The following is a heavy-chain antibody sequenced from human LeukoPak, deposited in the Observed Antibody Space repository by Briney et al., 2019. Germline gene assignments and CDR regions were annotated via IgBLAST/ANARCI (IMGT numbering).Heavy chain of an antibody. Sequence: GGSLRLSCTASGFTFSDYGMHWVRQPPGKGLEWVAIIWYDGSNKTYKDSVKGRFTISRDNSKNTLYLQMNSLRAEDTAVYYCANSVSSYRKRFDYWGQGTLVAVSS. CDR2: IWYDGSNK. CDR3: ANSVSSYRKRFDY. CDR1: GFTFSDYG. J-gene: IGHJ4*02. D-gene: IGHD1-14*01. V-gene: IGHV3-33*06.